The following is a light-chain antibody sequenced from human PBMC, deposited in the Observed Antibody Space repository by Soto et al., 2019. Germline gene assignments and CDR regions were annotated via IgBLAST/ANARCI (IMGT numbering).Light chain of an antibody. J-gene: IGKJ1*01. Sequence: EIVLTQSPGTLSLSPGERATLSCRASQSVSSYITWYQQKPGRAPRLVIYDASDRATGIPTRFSGSGFGTDFTLTISSLEPEDFAVYYCQQRGGWPPTFGRGTKVDIK. V-gene: IGKV3-11*01. CDR1: QSVSSY. CDR2: DAS. CDR3: QQRGGWPPT.